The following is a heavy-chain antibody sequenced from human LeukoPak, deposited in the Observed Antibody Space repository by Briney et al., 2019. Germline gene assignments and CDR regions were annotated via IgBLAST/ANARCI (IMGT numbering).Heavy chain of an antibody. V-gene: IGHV3-23*01. CDR1: GFTFTSYA. CDR3: AKGAFERFGEPSDY. J-gene: IGHJ4*02. D-gene: IGHD3-10*01. Sequence: PGGSPRLSCAAPGFTFTSYAISWVRQAPGKGLEWVSCISGSGGYTYYPDSVKGRFTISRDNSKNTLYLQMNSLRAEDTAVYYCAKGAFERFGEPSDYWGQGTLVTVSS. CDR2: ISGSGGYT.